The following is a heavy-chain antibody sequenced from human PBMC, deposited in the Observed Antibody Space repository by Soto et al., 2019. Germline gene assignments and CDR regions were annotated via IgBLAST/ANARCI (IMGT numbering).Heavy chain of an antibody. Sequence: SETLSLTCAVSGGSISSGGYSWSWIRQPPGKGLEWIGYIYHSGSTYYNPSLKSRVTISVDRSKNQFSLKLSSETAADTAVYYCATTRVRGYYYGMDVWGQGTTVTVSS. CDR2: IYHSGST. CDR3: ATTRVRGYYYGMDV. CDR1: GGSISSGGYS. J-gene: IGHJ6*02. D-gene: IGHD2-2*01. V-gene: IGHV4-30-2*01.